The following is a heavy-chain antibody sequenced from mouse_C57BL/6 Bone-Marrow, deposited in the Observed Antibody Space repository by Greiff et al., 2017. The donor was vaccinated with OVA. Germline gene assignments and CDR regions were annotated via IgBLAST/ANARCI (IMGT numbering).Heavy chain of an antibody. J-gene: IGHJ3*01. Sequence: QVQLQQPGAELVRPGTSVKLSCKASGYTFTSYWMHWVKQRPGQGLEWIGVIDPSDSYTNYNPKFKGKATLPVDTSSSTAYMQLSSLTSEDSAVYYWARLGRGGFAYWGQGTLVTVSA. CDR1: GYTFTSYW. V-gene: IGHV1-59*01. D-gene: IGHD1-1*01. CDR3: ARLGRGGFAY. CDR2: IDPSDSYT.